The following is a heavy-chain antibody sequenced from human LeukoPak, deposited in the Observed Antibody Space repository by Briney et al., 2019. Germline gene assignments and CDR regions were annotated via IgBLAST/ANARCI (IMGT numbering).Heavy chain of an antibody. Sequence: GGSLRLSCAASGFTFSSYAMSWVRQAPGKGLEWVSVISGSGVSTYYADSVKGRFTISRDNSKNTLYLQMNSLRAEDTAVYYCAKTGLTLYYFDYWGQGTLVTVSS. V-gene: IGHV3-23*01. CDR1: GFTFSSYA. CDR3: AKTGLTLYYFDY. J-gene: IGHJ4*02. CDR2: ISGSGVST. D-gene: IGHD2-8*02.